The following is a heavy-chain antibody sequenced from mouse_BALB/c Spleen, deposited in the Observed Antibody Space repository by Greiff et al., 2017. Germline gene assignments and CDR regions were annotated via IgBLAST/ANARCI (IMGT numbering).Heavy chain of an antibody. CDR2: INPSNGGT. CDR3: ARGRIANWDFDY. J-gene: IGHJ2*01. V-gene: IGHV1S81*02. CDR1: GYTFTSYY. D-gene: IGHD4-1*01. Sequence: QVQLQQPGAELVKPGASVKLSCKASGYTFTSYYMYWVKQRPGQGLEWIGGINPSNGGTNFNEKFKSKATLTVDKSSSTAYMQLSSLTSEDSAVYYCARGRIANWDFDYWGQGTTLTVSS.